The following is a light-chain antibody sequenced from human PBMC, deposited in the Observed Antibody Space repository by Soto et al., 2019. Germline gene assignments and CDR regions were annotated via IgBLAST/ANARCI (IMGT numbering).Light chain of an antibody. Sequence: DIVRTTSPDSLAVSQSERATINCTSSQRVLYSSNNNNFLAWYQQKPGQPPKLLIYWASTRESGVPDRLSGRGSGTDFTLTISSLQDEDVAVYSCQQYYSTPQTFGQGTKVEIK. CDR3: QQYYSTPQT. V-gene: IGKV4-1*01. CDR2: WAS. CDR1: QRVLYSSNNNNF. J-gene: IGKJ1*01.